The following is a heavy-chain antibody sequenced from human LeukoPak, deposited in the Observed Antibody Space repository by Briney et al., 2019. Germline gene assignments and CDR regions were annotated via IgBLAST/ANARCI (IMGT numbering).Heavy chain of an antibody. CDR3: ARDRVDTAMVTWYYFDY. J-gene: IGHJ4*02. CDR1: RYTFTSYY. V-gene: IGHV1-46*01. CDR2: INPSGGST. D-gene: IGHD5-18*01. Sequence: ASVKVSCKASRYTFTSYYMHWVRQAPGQGLELMGIINPSGGSTSYAQKFQGRVTMTRDTSTSTVYMELSSLRSEDTAVYYCARDRVDTAMVTWYYFDYWGQGTLVTVSS.